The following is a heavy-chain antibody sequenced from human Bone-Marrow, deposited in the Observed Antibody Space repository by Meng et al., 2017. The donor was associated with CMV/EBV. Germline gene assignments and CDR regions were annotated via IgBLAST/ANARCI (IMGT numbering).Heavy chain of an antibody. CDR3: EMSDILTGLEGY. Sequence: GGFLRLSCAASGFTFSSYAMHWVRQAPGKGLEWVAVISYDGSNKYYADSVKGRFTISRDNSKNTLYLQMNRLRAEDTAVYYCEMSDILTGLEGYWGQGTLVTVSS. CDR2: ISYDGSNK. J-gene: IGHJ4*02. D-gene: IGHD3-9*01. V-gene: IGHV3-30-3*01. CDR1: GFTFSSYA.